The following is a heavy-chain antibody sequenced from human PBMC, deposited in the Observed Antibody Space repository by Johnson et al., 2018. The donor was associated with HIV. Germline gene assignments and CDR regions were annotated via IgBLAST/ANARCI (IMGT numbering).Heavy chain of an antibody. Sequence: QVQLVESGGGVVQPGRSLRLSCAASGFSFSSYAMHWVRQSPGKGLEWVAVISFDGGDKYYADSVKGRFTISRDNSKSTFFLQMNSLTPEDTGVYYCARGLMITFGGVIVPYVFDIWGQGTLVTVSS. V-gene: IGHV3-30*03. CDR1: GFSFSSYA. CDR3: ARGLMITFGGVIVPYVFDI. J-gene: IGHJ3*02. CDR2: ISFDGGDK. D-gene: IGHD3-16*02.